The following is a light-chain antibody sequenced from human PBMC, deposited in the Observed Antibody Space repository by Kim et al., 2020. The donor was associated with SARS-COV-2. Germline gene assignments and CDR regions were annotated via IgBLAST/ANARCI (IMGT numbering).Light chain of an antibody. CDR3: FLSYSGARV. Sequence: PGGTVTLTGGASTGGVTSDHYPYWLQQKPGQAPRTLIYDTNNKHSWAPARFSGSLLGGKAALTLSAAQPEDEADYYCFLSYSGARVFGGGTQLTVL. J-gene: IGLJ3*02. CDR2: DTN. V-gene: IGLV7-46*01. CDR1: TGGVTSDHY.